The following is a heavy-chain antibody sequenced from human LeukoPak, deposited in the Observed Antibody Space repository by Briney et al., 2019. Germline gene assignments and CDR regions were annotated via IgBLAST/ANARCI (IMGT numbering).Heavy chain of an antibody. J-gene: IGHJ4*02. CDR1: GGSISSYY. CDR3: AREIGGIRGFFDY. D-gene: IGHD4-23*01. V-gene: IGHV4-59*01. CDR2: IYYSGST. Sequence: SETLSLTCTVSGGSISSYYWSWIRQPPGKGLEWIGYIYYSGSTNYNPSLKSRVTISVDTSKNQFSLKLSSVTAADTAVYYCAREIGGIRGFFDYWGQGTLVTVSS.